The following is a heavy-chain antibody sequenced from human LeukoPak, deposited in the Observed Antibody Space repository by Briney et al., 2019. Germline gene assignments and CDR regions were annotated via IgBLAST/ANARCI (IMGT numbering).Heavy chain of an antibody. CDR3: ARERYCTNGVCAPHNWFDP. D-gene: IGHD2-8*01. CDR1: GGSISSYY. Sequence: SETLSLTCTVSGGSISSYYWSWIRQPAGKGLEWIGRIYTSGSTNYNPSLKSRVTMSVDTSKNQFSLKLSSVTAADTAVYYCARERYCTNGVCAPHNWFDPWGQGTLVTVSP. V-gene: IGHV4-4*07. J-gene: IGHJ5*02. CDR2: IYTSGST.